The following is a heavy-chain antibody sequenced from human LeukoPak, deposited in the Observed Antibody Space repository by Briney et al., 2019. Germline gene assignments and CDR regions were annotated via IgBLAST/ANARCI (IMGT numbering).Heavy chain of an antibody. CDR3: XRHXSFDYLSPIDP. CDR2: IYYTGRT. Sequence: PSETLSLTCPVSGGPVSSSRYYWGWIRQPPGKGLEWIGSIYYTGRTYYKPSLKSRVSISVDASKNQISLKLSSVTAADTAVYFCXRHXSFDYLSPIDPWGQGTLVTVSS. J-gene: IGHJ5*02. V-gene: IGHV4-39*01. D-gene: IGHD3-9*01. CDR1: GGPVSSSRYY.